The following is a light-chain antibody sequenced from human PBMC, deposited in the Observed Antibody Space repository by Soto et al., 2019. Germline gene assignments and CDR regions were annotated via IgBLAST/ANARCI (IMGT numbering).Light chain of an antibody. V-gene: IGLV2-11*01. J-gene: IGLJ2*01. CDR1: SSDVGGYNY. Sequence: QSALTQPRSVSGSPGQSVTISCTGTSSDVGGYNYVSWYQQHPGKAPKLMIYDVTKRPSGVPDRFSGSKSGNTASLTISGLQAEDEADYYRCSYAGSSGVVFGGGTKLTVL. CDR2: DVT. CDR3: CSYAGSSGVV.